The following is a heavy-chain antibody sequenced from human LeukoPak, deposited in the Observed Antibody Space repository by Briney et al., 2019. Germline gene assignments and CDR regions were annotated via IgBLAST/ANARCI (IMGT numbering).Heavy chain of an antibody. V-gene: IGHV3-9*01. CDR1: ALTLDDYA. CDR3: AVGGEIAAAGGLFDY. Sequence: SLRLSCAPSALTLDDYAMQWVRPAPGKGLEWVAGISRYSGRRGYEASMNGRFDTSRDNAKNSLYLQITSLRAEETAWYYCAVGGEIAAAGGLFDYWGQRTLVTVSS. D-gene: IGHD6-13*01. CDR2: ISRYSGRR. J-gene: IGHJ4*02.